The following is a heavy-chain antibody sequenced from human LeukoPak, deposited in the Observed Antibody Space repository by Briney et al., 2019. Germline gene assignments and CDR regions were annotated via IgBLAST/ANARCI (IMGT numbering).Heavy chain of an antibody. CDR2: ISYDGSNK. CDR3: ASGSDFYDPDPPLTFDY. CDR1: GFTFSSCA. V-gene: IGHV3-30-3*01. J-gene: IGHJ4*02. D-gene: IGHD5/OR15-5a*01. Sequence: PGGSLRLSCAASGFTFSSCAMHWVRQAPGKGLEWVAVISYDGSNKYYADSVKGRFTISRDNSKNTLYLQMNSLRAEDTAVYYCASGSDFYDPDPPLTFDYWGQGTLVTVSS.